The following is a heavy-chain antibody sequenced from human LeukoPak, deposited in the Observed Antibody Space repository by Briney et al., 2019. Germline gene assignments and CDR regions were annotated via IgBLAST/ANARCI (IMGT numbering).Heavy chain of an antibody. CDR1: GDSISTYY. Sequence: SETLSLTCAVSGDSISTYYWSWIRQPPGKGLEWIGYIYSSGTTNNNPSLRSRVTISLDTSKNQFSLRLSSVTAADTALYYCARVRNYPGAFDIWSLGTMVTVSS. J-gene: IGHJ3*02. CDR3: ARVRNYPGAFDI. CDR2: IYSSGTT. V-gene: IGHV4-59*01. D-gene: IGHD3-16*02.